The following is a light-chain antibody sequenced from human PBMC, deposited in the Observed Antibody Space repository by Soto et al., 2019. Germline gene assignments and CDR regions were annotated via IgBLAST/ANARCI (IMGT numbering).Light chain of an antibody. CDR1: QSISSY. V-gene: IGKV1-39*01. Sequence: DTQMTQSPSSLSASVGDRVTITCRASQSISSYLNWYQQKPGKAPKLLIYAASSLQSEVPSRFSGSGSGTDFTLTISSLQPEDFATYFCQQSYSNSVTFGGGTNVEIK. CDR2: AAS. J-gene: IGKJ4*01. CDR3: QQSYSNSVT.